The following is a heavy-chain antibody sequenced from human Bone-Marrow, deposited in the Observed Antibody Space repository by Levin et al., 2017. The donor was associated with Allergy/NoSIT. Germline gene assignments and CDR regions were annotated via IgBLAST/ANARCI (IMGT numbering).Heavy chain of an antibody. CDR1: GLIFSDYY. J-gene: IGHJ5*02. CDR3: ARSTGTTVDWFDP. CDR2: ISSGGTYT. D-gene: IGHD1-1*01. Sequence: GGSLRLSCAASGLIFSDYYMSWLRQAPGKGLEWISCISSGGTYTDYADSVKGRFTISRDDAENSLSLQMNRLTVEDTAVYYCARSTGTTVDWFDPWGQGTLVTVSS. V-gene: IGHV3-11*03.